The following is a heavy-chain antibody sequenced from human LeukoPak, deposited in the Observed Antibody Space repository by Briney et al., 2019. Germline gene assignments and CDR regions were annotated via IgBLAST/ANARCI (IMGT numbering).Heavy chain of an antibody. CDR1: GGSISSGSYY. D-gene: IGHD3-3*01. Sequence: SQTLSLTCTVSGGSISSGSYYWSWIRQPAGKGLEWIGRIYTSGSTNYNPSLKSRVTISVDTSKNQFSLKLSSVTAADTAVYYCARGYNDLWSGYYSDYWGQGTLVTVSS. J-gene: IGHJ4*02. CDR2: IYTSGST. CDR3: ARGYNDLWSGYYSDY. V-gene: IGHV4-61*02.